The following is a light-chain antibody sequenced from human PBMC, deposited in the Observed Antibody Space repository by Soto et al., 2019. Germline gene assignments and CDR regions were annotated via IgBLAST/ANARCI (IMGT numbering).Light chain of an antibody. CDR1: SSDIGTFNY. CDR3: CSYAAGDSFK. J-gene: IGLJ3*02. Sequence: QSALTQPPSVSGSPGHSVTISCIGTSSDIGTFNYVSWHQQRPGKAPRLIIYDVFQRPSGVPDRFSASKSGITASLTISGLQAEDEADYYCCSYAAGDSFKFGGGTKL. CDR2: DVF. V-gene: IGLV2-11*01.